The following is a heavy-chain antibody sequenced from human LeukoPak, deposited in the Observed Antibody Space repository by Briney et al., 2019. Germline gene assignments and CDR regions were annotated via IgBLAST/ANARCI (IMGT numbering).Heavy chain of an antibody. J-gene: IGHJ4*02. CDR2: MYSGGST. D-gene: IGHD2-21*01. CDR3: ARAPSGDHDY. CDR1: GFTVSSDY. Sequence: GGSLRLSCAASGFTVSSDYMSWVRQAPGKGVEGVAGMYSGGSTYYADSVKGRFTISRDNSKKTLVLQMNSLRAEDTAVYYCARAPSGDHDYWGQGTLVTVSS. V-gene: IGHV3-66*01.